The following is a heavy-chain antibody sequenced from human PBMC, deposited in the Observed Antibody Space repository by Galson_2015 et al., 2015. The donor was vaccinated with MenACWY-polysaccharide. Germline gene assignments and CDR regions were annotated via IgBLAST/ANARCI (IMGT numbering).Heavy chain of an antibody. CDR3: TKAGAKYCSGSSCSFNWFDP. Sequence: SLRLSCAASGFSFNTYWMHWVRHAPGKGLVWVSRINADGSATGYADSVRGRFTISRDNAENTLYLEMNSLRAEDTAVYYCTKAGAKYCSGSSCSFNWFDPWGQGTLVTVSS. CDR1: GFSFNTYW. D-gene: IGHD2-15*01. V-gene: IGHV3-74*01. CDR2: INADGSAT. J-gene: IGHJ5*02.